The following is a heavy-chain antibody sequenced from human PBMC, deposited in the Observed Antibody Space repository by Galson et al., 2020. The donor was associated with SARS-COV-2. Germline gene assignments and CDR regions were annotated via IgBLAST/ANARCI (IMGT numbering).Heavy chain of an antibody. J-gene: IGHJ6*02. D-gene: IGHD6-6*01. CDR2: INPNSGGT. CDR1: GYTFTGYY. Sequence: ASVKVSCKASGYTFTGYYMHWVRQAPGQGLEWMGWINPNSGGTNYAQKFQGRVTMTRDTSISTAYMELSTLRSDDTAVYYCAREDLVQYYGMDVWGQGTTVTVSS. CDR3: AREDLVQYYGMDV. V-gene: IGHV1-2*02.